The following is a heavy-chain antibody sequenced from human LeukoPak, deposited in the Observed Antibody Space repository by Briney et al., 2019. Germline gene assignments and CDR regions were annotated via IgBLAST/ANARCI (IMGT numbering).Heavy chain of an antibody. CDR1: GYTFTSYY. V-gene: IGHV1-46*01. Sequence: GASVKVPCKASGYTFTSYYMHWVRQAPGQGLEWMGIINPSGGSTSYAQKFQGRVTMTRDMSTSTVYMELSSLRSEDTAVYYCAREGYDYVWGSYRYCYYFDYWGQGTLITVSS. CDR2: INPSGGST. D-gene: IGHD3-16*02. J-gene: IGHJ4*02. CDR3: AREGYDYVWGSYRYCYYFDY.